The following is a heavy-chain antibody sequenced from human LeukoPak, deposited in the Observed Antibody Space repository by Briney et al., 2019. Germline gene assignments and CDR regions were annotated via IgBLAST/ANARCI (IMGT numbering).Heavy chain of an antibody. CDR2: ISSGSTYI. Sequence: PGGSLRLSCAASEFTFSTYSMNWVRQAPGKGLEWVSSISSGSTYIYYADSVKGRFTISRDNAKNSLYLQMNSLRAEDTAVYYCARSRSGYYEDYWGQGTLVTVSS. D-gene: IGHD3-22*01. CDR3: ARSRSGYYEDY. V-gene: IGHV3-21*01. CDR1: EFTFSTYS. J-gene: IGHJ4*02.